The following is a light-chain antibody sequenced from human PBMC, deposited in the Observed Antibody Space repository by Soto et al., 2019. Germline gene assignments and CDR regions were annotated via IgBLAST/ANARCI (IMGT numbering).Light chain of an antibody. J-gene: IGKJ4*01. CDR1: QSVTSNY. CDR2: GIS. V-gene: IGKV3-20*01. CDR3: QQYGSAPPLN. Sequence: EVVMTQSPATLSVSPGERATLSCRASQSVTSNYLAWYQQKPGQAPRLLIYGISTRATGIPDRFSGSGSGRDFTLTISRLEPEDSAVYYCQQYGSAPPLNFGGGTKWIS.